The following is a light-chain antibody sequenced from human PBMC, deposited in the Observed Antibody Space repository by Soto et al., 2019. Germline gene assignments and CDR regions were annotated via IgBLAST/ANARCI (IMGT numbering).Light chain of an antibody. CDR2: GAS. Sequence: DIQMTQSPSSLSASVGARVSITCQASQDIRTSLSWFQHKPGRAPKLLIYGASYLETGVPSRFRGTGSGTDFTFTITSLQPEDIATYYCQHYNNLPPFTFGPGTIVYIK. V-gene: IGKV1-33*01. CDR1: QDIRTS. CDR3: QHYNNLPPFT. J-gene: IGKJ3*01.